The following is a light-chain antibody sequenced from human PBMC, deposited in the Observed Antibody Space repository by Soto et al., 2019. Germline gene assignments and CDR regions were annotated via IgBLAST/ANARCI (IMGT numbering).Light chain of an antibody. CDR3: ATWDSSLRGVV. J-gene: IGLJ2*01. Sequence: QSVLTQPPSVSAAPGQMVTISCSGSSSNIGKNFVSWYQQLPGTAPQLLIHDNAQRPSGIPDRFSGSKSGTSATLDITGLQTGDEADYYCATWDSSLRGVVFGGGTKLTVL. CDR1: SSNIGKNF. CDR2: DNA. V-gene: IGLV1-51*01.